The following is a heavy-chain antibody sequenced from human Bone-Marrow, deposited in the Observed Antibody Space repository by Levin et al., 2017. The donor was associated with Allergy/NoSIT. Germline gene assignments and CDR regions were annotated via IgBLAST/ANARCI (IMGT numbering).Heavy chain of an antibody. D-gene: IGHD5-12*01. Sequence: GESLKISCVASGFTFSSYTMHWVRQAPGKGLEWVAVISSAGSNKYYADSVKGRFTISRDNSKNTLYLQMNSLRAEDTAVYYCARDLIGYSGYDYVNWFDPWGQGTLVTVSS. V-gene: IGHV3-30-3*01. CDR2: ISSAGSNK. CDR3: ARDLIGYSGYDYVNWFDP. CDR1: GFTFSSYT. J-gene: IGHJ5*02.